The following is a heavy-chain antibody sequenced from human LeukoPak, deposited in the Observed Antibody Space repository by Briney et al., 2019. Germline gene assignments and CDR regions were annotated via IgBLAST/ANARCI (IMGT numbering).Heavy chain of an antibody. CDR3: ARLGDAGSYDQNGVLYLNDALDI. D-gene: IGHD2-8*01. J-gene: IGHJ3*02. V-gene: IGHV5-51*01. Sequence: GESLKISCSGSDYRFTSYWIGWLRQMPGQGLEWMGLIYPADSGTRYSPSFKGQVTISVDRSIRAAYLEWSSLKASDTAMYYCARLGDAGSYDQNGVLYLNDALDIWGQGTLVIVSS. CDR2: IYPADSGT. CDR1: DYRFTSYW.